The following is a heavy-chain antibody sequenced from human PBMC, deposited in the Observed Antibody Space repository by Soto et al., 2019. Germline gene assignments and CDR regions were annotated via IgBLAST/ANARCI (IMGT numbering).Heavy chain of an antibody. CDR3: AREALTYYYDSSGQTFDY. J-gene: IGHJ4*02. D-gene: IGHD3-22*01. CDR1: GFTFRSYA. V-gene: IGHV3-30-3*01. CDR2: ISYDGSNK. Sequence: QVQLVESGGGVVQPGRSLRLSCAASGFTFRSYAMHWVRQAPGKGLAWVAVISYDGSNKYYADSVKRRFTISRDNSKNTLYLQMNSLRAEDTAVYYCAREALTYYYDSSGQTFDYWGQGTLVTVSS.